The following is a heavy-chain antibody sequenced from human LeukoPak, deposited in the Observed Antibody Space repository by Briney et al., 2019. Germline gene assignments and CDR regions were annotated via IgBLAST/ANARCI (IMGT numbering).Heavy chain of an antibody. CDR1: EFTFSSYG. D-gene: IGHD1-26*01. V-gene: IGHV3-30*18. CDR2: ISSDGSNK. Sequence: GGSLRLSCAASEFTFSSYGMHWVRQAPGKGLEWVALISSDGSNKNYADSVKGRFTISRDNSKNTLYLQMNSLRAEDTALSYCAKGRRSGSYSSIDYWGQGTLVIVSS. CDR3: AKGRRSGSYSSIDY. J-gene: IGHJ4*02.